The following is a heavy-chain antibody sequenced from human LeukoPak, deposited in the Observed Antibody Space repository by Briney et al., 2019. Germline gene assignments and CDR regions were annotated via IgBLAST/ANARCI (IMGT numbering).Heavy chain of an antibody. J-gene: IGHJ6*03. D-gene: IGHD1-14*01. CDR2: IRYDGSNK. CDR1: GFTFSSYG. Sequence: GGSLRLSCAASGFTFSSYGMHWVRQAPGKGLGWVAFIRYDGSNKYYADSVKGRFTISRDNSKNTLYLQMNSLRAEDTAVYYCAKDRGLTTDYYYMDVWGKGTTVTVSS. CDR3: AKDRGLTTDYYYMDV. V-gene: IGHV3-30*02.